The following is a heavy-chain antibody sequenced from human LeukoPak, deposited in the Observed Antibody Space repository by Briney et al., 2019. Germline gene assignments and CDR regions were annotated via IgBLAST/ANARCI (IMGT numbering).Heavy chain of an antibody. Sequence: ASVKVSCTASGYTFTGYYMHWVRQAPGQGLEWMGWINPNSGGTNYAQKFQGRVTMTRDTSISTAYMELSRLRSDDTAVYYCARGSITMVRGVPPDAFDIWGQGTMVTVSS. CDR3: ARGSITMVRGVPPDAFDI. D-gene: IGHD3-10*01. CDR1: GYTFTGYY. V-gene: IGHV1-2*02. CDR2: INPNSGGT. J-gene: IGHJ3*02.